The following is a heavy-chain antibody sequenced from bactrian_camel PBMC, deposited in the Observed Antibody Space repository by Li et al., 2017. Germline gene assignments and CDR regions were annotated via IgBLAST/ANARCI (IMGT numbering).Heavy chain of an antibody. D-gene: IGHD4*01. CDR2: ISASGGTT. CDR1: GFTFSSYW. CDR3: AAAGATMRSEFAD. V-gene: IGHV3S1*01. J-gene: IGHJ6*01. Sequence: HVQLVESGGGLVQPGGSLRLSCGASGFTFSSYWMYWVRQAPGKGLEWVSAISASGGTTIYADSVKGRFTISRDNAENTLYLQMNSLKAEDTAVYYCAAAGATMRSEFADWGQGTQVTVS.